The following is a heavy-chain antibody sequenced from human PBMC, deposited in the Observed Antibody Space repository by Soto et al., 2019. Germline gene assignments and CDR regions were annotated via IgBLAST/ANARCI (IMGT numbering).Heavy chain of an antibody. J-gene: IGHJ3*02. Sequence: HPGGSLRLSCAASGFTFSSYAMHWVRQAPGKGLEWVAVISYDGSNKYYADSVKGRFTISRDNSKNTLYLQMNSLRAEDTAVYYCAREVVLVYAFDIWGQGTMVTVSS. CDR2: ISYDGSNK. CDR3: AREVVLVYAFDI. V-gene: IGHV3-30-3*01. CDR1: GFTFSSYA. D-gene: IGHD3-22*01.